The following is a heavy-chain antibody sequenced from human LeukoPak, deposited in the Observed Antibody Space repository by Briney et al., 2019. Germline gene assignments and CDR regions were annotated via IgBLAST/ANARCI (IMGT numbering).Heavy chain of an antibody. Sequence: ASVKVSCKASGYTFSSYYVHWVRQAPGQGLEWMGWINPNSNGANYAQKFQGRVTMTRDTSISTAYMELSRLTSDDTDVYYCARGVRSVYTSTWYPEFGYYFMDVWGKGTTVTISS. CDR3: ARGVRSVYTSTWYPEFGYYFMDV. J-gene: IGHJ6*03. CDR2: INPNSNGA. CDR1: GYTFSSYY. D-gene: IGHD2-2*01. V-gene: IGHV1-2*02.